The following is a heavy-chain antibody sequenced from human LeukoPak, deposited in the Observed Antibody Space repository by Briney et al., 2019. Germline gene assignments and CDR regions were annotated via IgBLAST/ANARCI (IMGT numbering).Heavy chain of an antibody. CDR2: ISSSSTNI. J-gene: IGHJ6*02. CDR3: ARDRSSTRYVSYCRDV. CDR1: GFTFSGFG. Sequence: GGSLRLSCAASGFTFSGFGMSWVRQAPGKGLEWLSYISSSSTNIYYADSVKGRFTISRDNAKNSLYLQMNSLRDEDTAVYYCARDRSSTRYVSYCRDVWGQGTTVSVSS. V-gene: IGHV3-48*02. D-gene: IGHD6-13*01.